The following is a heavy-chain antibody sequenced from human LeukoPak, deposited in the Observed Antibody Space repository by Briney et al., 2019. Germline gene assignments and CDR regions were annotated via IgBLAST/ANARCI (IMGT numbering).Heavy chain of an antibody. V-gene: IGHV3-7*01. J-gene: IGHJ6*02. CDR2: IKQDGSEK. CDR1: GFTFSSYA. D-gene: IGHD2-2*02. Sequence: GGSLRLSCAASGFTFSSYAMSWVRQAPGKGLEWVANIKQDGSEKYYVDSVKGRFTISRDNAKNSLYLQMNSLRAEDTAVYYCARDQGDIVVVPAAILAGYYYYGMDVWGQGTTVTVSS. CDR3: ARDQGDIVVVPAAILAGYYYYGMDV.